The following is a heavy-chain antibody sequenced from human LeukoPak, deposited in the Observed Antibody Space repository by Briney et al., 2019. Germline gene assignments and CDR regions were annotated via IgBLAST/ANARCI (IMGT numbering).Heavy chain of an antibody. CDR1: GGSISSGSYY. V-gene: IGHV4-61*02. D-gene: IGHD3-22*01. J-gene: IGHJ5*02. CDR2: IYTSGST. CDR3: ARSPMAYYYDSSGYPAVNWFDP. Sequence: SETLSLTCTVSGGSISSGSYYWSWIRQPAGKGLEWIGRIYTSGSTNYNPSLKIRVTISVDTSKNQFSLKLSSVTAADTAVYYCARSPMAYYYDSSGYPAVNWFDPWGQGTLVTVSS.